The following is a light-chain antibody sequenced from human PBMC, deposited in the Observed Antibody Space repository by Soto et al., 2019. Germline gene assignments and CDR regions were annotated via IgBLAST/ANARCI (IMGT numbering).Light chain of an antibody. V-gene: IGKV3-11*01. CDR1: QSVSSY. J-gene: IGKJ4*01. CDR3: QQRSTWPRLT. CDR2: DAS. Sequence: DIVLTQSPATLSLSPGERATLSCRASQSVSSYLAWYQQKPGQAPRLLIHDASNRATGIPARFSGSVSGTDFTLTISSLEPEDFAAYYCQQRSTWPRLTFGGGTKVAIK.